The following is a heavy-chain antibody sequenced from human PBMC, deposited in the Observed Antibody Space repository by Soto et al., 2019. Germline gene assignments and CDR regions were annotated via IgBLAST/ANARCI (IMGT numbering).Heavy chain of an antibody. V-gene: IGHV1-8*01. CDR3: ARDTVTTSLDYYYYCMDV. D-gene: IGHD4-17*01. CDR1: GYTFTSYD. Sequence: ASVKVSCKASGYTFTSYDINWVRQATGQGLEWMGWMNPNSGNTGYAQKFQGRVTMIRNTSISTAYMELSSLRSEDTAVCYCARDTVTTSLDYYYYCMDVWGQGTTVTVSS. CDR2: MNPNSGNT. J-gene: IGHJ6*02.